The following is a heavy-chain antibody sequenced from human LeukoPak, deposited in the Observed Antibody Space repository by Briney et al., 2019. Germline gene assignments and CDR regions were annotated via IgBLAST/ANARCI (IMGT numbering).Heavy chain of an antibody. Sequence: GGSLRLSCTASGYTSSDYRMHWVRQAPGKGLEWLSVISYSGVVKFYADSVKGRFTISRDNSKNTLYLQMNNLADEDTAVYYCSKDAAVFTSGIEASSHAYWGQGTLVTVSS. J-gene: IGHJ4*02. V-gene: IGHV3-30*18. CDR1: GYTSSDYR. CDR3: SKDAAVFTSGIEASSHAY. CDR2: ISYSGVVK. D-gene: IGHD5-12*01.